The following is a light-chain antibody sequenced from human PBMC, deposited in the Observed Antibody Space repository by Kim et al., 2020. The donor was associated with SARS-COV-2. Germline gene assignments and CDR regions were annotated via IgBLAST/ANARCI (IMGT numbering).Light chain of an antibody. J-gene: IGLJ1*01. CDR1: SSGVGNSNS. V-gene: IGLV2-8*01. CDR2: EVT. CDR3: SSYAGSNNYV. Sequence: PPVAISCPATSSGVGNSNSVSWYQQHPGKAPKLMIYEVTKRPSGVPDRFSGSKSGNTASLTVSGLQAEDEAEYYCSSYAGSNNYVSGTGTKVTVL.